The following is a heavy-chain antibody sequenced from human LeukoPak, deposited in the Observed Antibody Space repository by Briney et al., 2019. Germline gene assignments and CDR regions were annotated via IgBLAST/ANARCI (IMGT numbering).Heavy chain of an antibody. CDR3: ARGDGIVVGMDV. CDR1: GFTFSSYA. D-gene: IGHD3-22*01. V-gene: IGHV3-30*04. CDR2: ISYDGSNK. J-gene: IGHJ6*02. Sequence: GGSLRLSCAASGFTFSSYAMHWVRQAPGEGLEWVAVISYDGSNKYYADSVKGRFTISRDNSKNTLYLQMNSLRAEDTAVYYCARGDGIVVGMDVWGQGTTVTVSS.